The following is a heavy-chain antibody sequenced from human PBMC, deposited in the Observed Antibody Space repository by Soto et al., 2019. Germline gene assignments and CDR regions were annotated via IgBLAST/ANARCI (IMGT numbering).Heavy chain of an antibody. J-gene: IGHJ4*02. V-gene: IGHV4-39*02. Sequence: QLQLQESGPGLVKPSETLSLTCTVSGGSISSSSYYWGWIRQPPGKGLEWIGSIYYSGSTYYNPSLKSRVTISVDTSQNQFSLKLSSVTAADTAVYYCAREPADPFDPLFDYWGQGTLVTVSS. CDR1: GGSISSSSYY. CDR2: IYYSGST. D-gene: IGHD2-2*01. CDR3: AREPADPFDPLFDY.